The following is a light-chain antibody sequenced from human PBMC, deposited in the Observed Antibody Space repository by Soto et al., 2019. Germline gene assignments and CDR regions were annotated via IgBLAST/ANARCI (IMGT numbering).Light chain of an antibody. Sequence: EIVMTQSPATLSVSPGERATLSCRASQSVSSNLDWYQQKPGRAPRLLIYGASTRVTGVPARFSGSGSGREFTLTISSLQSEDFAVYYCQQYNNWPPWAFGQGTKVEIK. V-gene: IGKV3-15*01. CDR3: QQYNNWPPWA. J-gene: IGKJ1*01. CDR1: QSVSSN. CDR2: GAS.